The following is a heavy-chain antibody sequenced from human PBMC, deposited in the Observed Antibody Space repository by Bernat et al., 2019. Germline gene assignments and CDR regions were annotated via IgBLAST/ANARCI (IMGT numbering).Heavy chain of an antibody. CDR2: ISAYNGNT. J-gene: IGHJ4*02. CDR3: ARPRGQIRDSSSWYEYYFDY. Sequence: QVQLVQSGAEVKKPGASVKVSCKASGYTFTSYGISWVRQAPGQGLEWMGWISAYNGNTNYAQKLQGRVTMTTDTSTSIAYMELRSLRSDDTAVYYGARPRGQIRDSSSWYEYYFDYWGQGTLVTVSS. D-gene: IGHD6-13*01. CDR1: GYTFTSYG. V-gene: IGHV1-18*01.